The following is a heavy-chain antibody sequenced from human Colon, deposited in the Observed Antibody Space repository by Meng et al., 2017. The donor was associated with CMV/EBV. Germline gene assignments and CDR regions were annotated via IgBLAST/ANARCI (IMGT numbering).Heavy chain of an antibody. Sequence: GFYSRNNMRWIRQSPATGLELDWNINNGGSTTSNTTSTSRIIITVDTSANQIYLNMRVVTAAATAVYYCASGSSYDILTGYFAYWGQGALVTVSS. CDR2: INNGGST. CDR1: GFYSRNN. CDR3: ASGSSYDILTGYFAY. J-gene: IGHJ4*02. V-gene: IGHV4-34*13. D-gene: IGHD3-9*01.